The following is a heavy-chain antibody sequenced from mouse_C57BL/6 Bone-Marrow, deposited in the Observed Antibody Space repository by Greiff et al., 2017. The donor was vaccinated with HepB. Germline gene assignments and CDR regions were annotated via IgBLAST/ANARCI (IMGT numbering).Heavy chain of an antibody. D-gene: IGHD2-4*01. Sequence: QVQLQPGAELVMPGASVKLSCKASGYTFTSYWMHWVKQRPGQGLEWIGAVDPSDSYTNYNQKFKGKSTLTVDKSSSTAYMQLSSLTYEDSAVYYCARAGAAYDYPFAYWGQGTLVTVSA. CDR3: ARAGAAYDYPFAY. CDR2: VDPSDSYT. J-gene: IGHJ3*01. V-gene: IGHV1-69*01. CDR1: GYTFTSYW.